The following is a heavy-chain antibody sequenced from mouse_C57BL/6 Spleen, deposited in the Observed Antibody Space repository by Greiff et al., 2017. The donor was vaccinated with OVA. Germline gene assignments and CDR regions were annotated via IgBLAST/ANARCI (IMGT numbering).Heavy chain of an antibody. J-gene: IGHJ4*01. V-gene: IGHV7-3*01. D-gene: IGHD1-1*01. CDR3: ARITGGYYYAMDY. CDR1: GFTFTDYY. Sequence: EVKLMESGGGLVQPGGSLSLSCAASGFTFTDYYMSWVRQPPGTALEWLGFIRNKANGYTTEYSASVKGRFTIYRDNSHSILYLQMNALRAEDSTTYYCARITGGYYYAMDYWGQGTSVTVSS. CDR2: IRNKANGYTT.